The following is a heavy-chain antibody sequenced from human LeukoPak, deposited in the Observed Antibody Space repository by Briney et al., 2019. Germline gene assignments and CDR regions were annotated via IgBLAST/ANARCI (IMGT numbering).Heavy chain of an antibody. Sequence: GGSLRLSCTASGFTFSSSWMHWVRQAPGKGLVWVSRINSDASSTSYADSVKGRFTISRDNAKNTLYLQMNGLRAEDTAVYYCARGKPGVGASLDYWGQGSLVTVSS. J-gene: IGHJ4*02. V-gene: IGHV3-74*01. CDR2: INSDASST. CDR1: GFTFSSSW. D-gene: IGHD1-26*01. CDR3: ARGKPGVGASLDY.